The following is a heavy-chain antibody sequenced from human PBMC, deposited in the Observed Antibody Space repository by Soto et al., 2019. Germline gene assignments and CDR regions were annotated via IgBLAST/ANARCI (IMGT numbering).Heavy chain of an antibody. CDR2: INHSGST. J-gene: IGHJ4*02. CDR1: GGSFSAYY. D-gene: IGHD6-19*01. V-gene: IGHV4-34*01. Sequence: QVQLQQWGAGLLKPSETLSLTCAVYGGSFSAYYWSWIRQPPGKGLEWIGEINHSGSTNYNPSLKSRVTISVDTSKNPFSLKLSSVTAADTAVYYCERSVAGTDYWGQGTLVTVSS. CDR3: ERSVAGTDY.